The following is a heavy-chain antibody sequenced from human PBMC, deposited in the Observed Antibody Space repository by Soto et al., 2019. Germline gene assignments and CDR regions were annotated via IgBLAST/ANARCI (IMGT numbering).Heavy chain of an antibody. D-gene: IGHD3-16*01. Sequence: ASVKVSCKASGVTFNRQDMRWVRQAPGQGLEWMGGIIPMFGTPHYAEKFQDRVTITADESTGTAYLELSSLTSEDTAVYYCARDLAYAFDYWGQGTLVTVSS. CDR3: ARDLAYAFDY. CDR2: IIPMFGTP. J-gene: IGHJ4*02. V-gene: IGHV1-69*13. CDR1: GVTFNRQD.